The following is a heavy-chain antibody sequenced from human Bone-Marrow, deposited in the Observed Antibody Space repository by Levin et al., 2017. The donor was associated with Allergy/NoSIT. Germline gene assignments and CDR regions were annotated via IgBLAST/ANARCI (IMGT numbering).Heavy chain of an antibody. CDR3: ARRRYYESSGYWSDAFDI. J-gene: IGHJ3*02. CDR2: IYFTGST. Sequence: KAGGSLRLSCTVSGGSISGIIYYWGWIRQPPGKGLEWIGNIYFTGSTYYNPSLKSRVTMSVDTSKSQFSLKLSSVTAADTAVYYCARRRYYESSGYWSDAFDIWGQGTMVTVSS. D-gene: IGHD3-22*01. CDR1: GGSISGIIYY. V-gene: IGHV4-39*01.